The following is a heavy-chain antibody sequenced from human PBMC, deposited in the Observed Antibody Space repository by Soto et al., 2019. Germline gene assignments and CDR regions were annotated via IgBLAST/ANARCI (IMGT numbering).Heavy chain of an antibody. CDR1: GFTFSSYA. CDR2: ISYDGSNK. V-gene: IGHV3-30-3*01. D-gene: IGHD5-18*01. J-gene: IGHJ4*02. Sequence: LRLSCAASGFTFSSYAMHWVRQAPGKGLEWVAVISYDGSNKYYADSVKGRFTISRDNSKNTLYLQMNSLRAEDTAVYYCARDLGRGEYSYVYDYWGQGTLVTVSS. CDR3: ARDLGRGEYSYVYDY.